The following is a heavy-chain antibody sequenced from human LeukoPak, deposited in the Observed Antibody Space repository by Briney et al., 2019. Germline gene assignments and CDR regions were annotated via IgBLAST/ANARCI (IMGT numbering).Heavy chain of an antibody. Sequence: ASETLSLTCTVSGGSISSYYWSWIRQPPGKGLEWVGYIHYSGNTNYNPSLKSRVTISGDTSKNQTSLKLSRVSAADTAVDYCSRFRRGGYGDIRLDYWGQGTLVSVSS. CDR1: GGSISSYY. D-gene: IGHD4-17*01. CDR3: SRFRRGGYGDIRLDY. V-gene: IGHV4-59*08. J-gene: IGHJ4*02. CDR2: IHYSGNT.